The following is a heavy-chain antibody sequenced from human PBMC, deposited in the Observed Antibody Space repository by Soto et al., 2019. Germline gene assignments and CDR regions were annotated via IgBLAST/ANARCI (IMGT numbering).Heavy chain of an antibody. CDR3: ERGFYDCRGYSSPXDN. CDR1: GCTIRSDY. V-gene: IGHV4-59*01. D-gene: IGHD3-22*01. J-gene: IGHJ4*02. CDR2: IYYSGST. Sequence: SEALSLTCSVSGCTIRSDYWSWIRQPPGKRLERIGYIYYSGSTNYNPSLKSRDTIAVETTKNQFSLKLSTVTAADTAVDYCERGFYDCRGYSSPXDNWGQGILVTVSS.